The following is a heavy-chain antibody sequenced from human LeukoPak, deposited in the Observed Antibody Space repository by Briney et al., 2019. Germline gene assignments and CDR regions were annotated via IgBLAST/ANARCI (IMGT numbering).Heavy chain of an antibody. D-gene: IGHD3-22*01. CDR3: ARDNGYYDSSGYYYYYYYYMDV. J-gene: IGHJ6*03. V-gene: IGHV4-61*02. CDR2: IYTSGST. Sequence: PSETLSLTCTVSGGSISSGSYYWSWIRQPAGKGLEWIGRIYTSGSTNYNPSLKSRVTISVDTSKNQFSLKLSSVTAADTAVYYCARDNGYYDSSGYYYYYYYYMDVWGKGTTVTISS. CDR1: GGSISSGSYY.